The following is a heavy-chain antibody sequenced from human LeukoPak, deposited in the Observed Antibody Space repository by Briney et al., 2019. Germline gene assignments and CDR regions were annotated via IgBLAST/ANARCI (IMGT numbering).Heavy chain of an antibody. CDR2: IYYSGST. Sequence: SETLSLTCTVPGGSISSYYWSWIRQPPGKGLEWIGYIYYSGSTNYNPSLKSRVTISVDTSKNQFSLKLSSVTAADTAVYYCARDSSGWEDYWGQGTLVTVSS. CDR3: ARDSSGWEDY. CDR1: GGSISSYY. V-gene: IGHV4-59*01. J-gene: IGHJ4*02. D-gene: IGHD6-19*01.